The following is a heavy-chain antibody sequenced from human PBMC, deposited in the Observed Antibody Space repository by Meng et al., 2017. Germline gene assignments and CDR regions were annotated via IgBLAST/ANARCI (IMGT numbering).Heavy chain of an antibody. Sequence: GESLKISCAASGFTFSSYAMRWVRQAPGKGLEWVAVISYDGSNKYYADSVKGRFTISRDNSKNTLYLQMNSLRAEDTAVYYCARDIRGYYYYGMDVWGQGTMVTVSS. CDR2: ISYDGSNK. D-gene: IGHD3-10*01. CDR1: GFTFSSYA. J-gene: IGHJ6*02. V-gene: IGHV3-30*04. CDR3: ARDIRGYYYYGMDV.